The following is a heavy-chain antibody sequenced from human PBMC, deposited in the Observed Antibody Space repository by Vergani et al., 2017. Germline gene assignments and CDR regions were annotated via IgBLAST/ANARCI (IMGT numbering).Heavy chain of an antibody. CDR2: IIPILGIA. CDR3: AGSHYHSTVNDY. Sequence: QVQLVQSGAEVKKPGSSVKVSCKASGGTFSSYTISWVRQAPGQGLEWMGRIIPILGIANYAQKFQARVTITADKSTSTAYMELSSLSSEDTAVYYCAGSHYHSTVNDYWGRGTLVTVSS. V-gene: IGHV1-69*02. J-gene: IGHJ4*02. D-gene: IGHD3-22*01. CDR1: GGTFSSYT.